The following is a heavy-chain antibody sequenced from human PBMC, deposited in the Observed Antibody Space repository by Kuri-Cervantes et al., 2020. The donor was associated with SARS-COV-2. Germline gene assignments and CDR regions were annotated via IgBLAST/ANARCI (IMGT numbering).Heavy chain of an antibody. Sequence: SETLSLTCSVSGGSMKSYHWSWIRQSPGKGLEWIGYIYSTGSTNYNPSLKSRVTISVDTSKNQFSLKLSSVTAADTAVYYCARDRRRGMDVWGQGTTVTVSS. J-gene: IGHJ6*02. V-gene: IGHV4-59*01. CDR1: GGSMKSYH. CDR3: ARDRRRGMDV. CDR2: IYSTGST.